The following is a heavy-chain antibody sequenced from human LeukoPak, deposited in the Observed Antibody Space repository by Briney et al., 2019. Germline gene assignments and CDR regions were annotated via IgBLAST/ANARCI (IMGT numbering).Heavy chain of an antibody. CDR1: GYTFSGDH. Sequence: ASVKVSCKASGYTFSGDHMHWVRQAPGQGLEWMGRINPSSGATHFAQNLQGRVTMTRDTSISTAYMELSRLTSDDTAVYYCARDRNLYSGSFASWGQGTLVTVSS. J-gene: IGHJ4*02. CDR3: ARDRNLYSGSFAS. V-gene: IGHV1-2*06. D-gene: IGHD1-26*01. CDR2: INPSSGAT.